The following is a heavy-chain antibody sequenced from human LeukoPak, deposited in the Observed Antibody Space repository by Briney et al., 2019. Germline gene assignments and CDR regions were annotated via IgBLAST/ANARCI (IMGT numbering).Heavy chain of an antibody. CDR2: IYYSGST. V-gene: IGHV4-59*08. Sequence: SETLSLTCTVSGGSISSYYWSWIRQPPGKGLERIGYIYYSGSTNYNPSLKSRVTISVDTSKNQFSLRLSSVTAADTAVYYCARYYYGSGSYYLYYFDYWGQGTLVTVSS. J-gene: IGHJ4*02. CDR1: GGSISSYY. CDR3: ARYYYGSGSYYLYYFDY. D-gene: IGHD3-10*01.